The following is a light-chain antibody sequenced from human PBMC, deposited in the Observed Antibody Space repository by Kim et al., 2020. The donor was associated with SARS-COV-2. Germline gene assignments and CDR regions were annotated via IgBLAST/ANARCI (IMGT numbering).Light chain of an antibody. J-gene: IGLJ3*02. Sequence: QSVLTQPPSVSEAPRQRVTISCSGSSSNIGNAAVNWYQQFPGKAPKLLIYHDDLLPSGVSDRFSGSKSGTSASLAISGPQSEDEADYYCAAWDDRLNGPVFGGGTQLTVL. CDR3: AAWDDRLNGPV. V-gene: IGLV1-36*01. CDR2: HDD. CDR1: SSNIGNAA.